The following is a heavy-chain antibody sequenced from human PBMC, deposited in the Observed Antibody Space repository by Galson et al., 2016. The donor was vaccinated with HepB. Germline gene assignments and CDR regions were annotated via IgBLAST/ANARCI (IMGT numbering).Heavy chain of an antibody. Sequence: ETLSLTCTVSGGSISSSSYCWGWIRQPPGKGLEWIGTIFDTGNTYHNPSLKSRVGISVDTSKNQFSLKLNSVTAADTAVYYCARHAGTSYENYYMDVWGKGATVMVSS. D-gene: IGHD1-1*01. J-gene: IGHJ6*03. CDR2: IFDTGNT. V-gene: IGHV4-39*01. CDR3: ARHAGTSYENYYMDV. CDR1: GGSISSSSYC.